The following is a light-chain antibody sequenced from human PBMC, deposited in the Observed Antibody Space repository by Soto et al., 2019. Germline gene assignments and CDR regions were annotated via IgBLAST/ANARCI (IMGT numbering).Light chain of an antibody. V-gene: IGKV3-15*01. CDR3: QHYNNWPRT. CDR2: GAS. J-gene: IGKJ1*01. Sequence: EMVMRQSPATLSVSPGERATLSCRASLSGSSNVAWYQQIPGQAPRLLIYGASTRATGIPARFSGSGSGTEFTLTISSLQAEDFAVYYCQHYNNWPRTFGQGTKVDI. CDR1: LSGSSN.